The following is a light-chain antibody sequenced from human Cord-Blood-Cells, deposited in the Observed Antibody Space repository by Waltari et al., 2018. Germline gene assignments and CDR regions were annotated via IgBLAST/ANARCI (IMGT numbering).Light chain of an antibody. CDR2: DVS. CDR1: SRDGGGDNY. CDR3: SSYTSSSTFV. Sequence: QSALTQPASVSGSPGQSITISCTGTSRDGGGDNYVSWYQQHPGKPPKLMIYDVSKRPSGVSNRFSGSKSGNTASLTISGLQAEDEADYYCSSYTSSSTFVFGTGTKVTVL. J-gene: IGLJ1*01. V-gene: IGLV2-14*01.